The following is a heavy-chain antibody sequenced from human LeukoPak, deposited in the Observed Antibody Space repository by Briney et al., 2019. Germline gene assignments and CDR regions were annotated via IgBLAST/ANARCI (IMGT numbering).Heavy chain of an antibody. CDR3: ARHGDIAAATFEY. D-gene: IGHD6-13*01. CDR1: GYSFSNYW. J-gene: IGHJ4*02. CDR2: VYPGDSDT. Sequence: GESLKISCKGSGYSFSNYWIGWVRQMPGKGLDWMGFVYPGDSDTKYSPSFQGQVTLSADKSISTAYLQWSSLKASDTAMYYCARHGDIAAATFEYWGQGNLVTVSS. V-gene: IGHV5-51*01.